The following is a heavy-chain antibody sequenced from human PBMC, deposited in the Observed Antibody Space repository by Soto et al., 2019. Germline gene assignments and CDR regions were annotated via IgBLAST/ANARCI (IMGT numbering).Heavy chain of an antibody. V-gene: IGHV3-23*01. CDR1: GFTFSSYA. CDR2: ISGSGGST. Sequence: PGGSLRLSCAASGFTFSSYAMSWVRQAPGKGLECVSAISGSGGSTYYADSVKGRFTISRDNSKNTLYLQMGSLRAEDMAVYYCAILGYSRRWPNGYMDVWDKGTTVT. D-gene: IGHD6-13*01. J-gene: IGHJ6*03. CDR3: AILGYSRRWPNGYMDV.